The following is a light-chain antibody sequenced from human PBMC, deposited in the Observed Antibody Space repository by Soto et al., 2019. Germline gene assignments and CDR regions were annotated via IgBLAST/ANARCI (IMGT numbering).Light chain of an antibody. CDR2: EVS. Sequence: QSVLTQPASVSGSPGQSIAISCTGTSSDVGGYNYVSWYQQHPGKAPKLMIYEVSNRPSGVSNRFSGSKSGNTASLTISGLQAEDEADYYCSSYTSRNTRVFGTGTKLTVL. J-gene: IGLJ1*01. CDR1: SSDVGGYNY. CDR3: SSYTSRNTRV. V-gene: IGLV2-14*03.